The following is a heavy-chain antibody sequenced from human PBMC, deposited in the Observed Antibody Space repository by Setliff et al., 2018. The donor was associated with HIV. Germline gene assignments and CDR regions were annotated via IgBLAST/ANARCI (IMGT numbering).Heavy chain of an antibody. CDR3: ARGMDYYDTSGYYQYYFDY. J-gene: IGHJ4*02. CDR2: IIPTVGIP. CDR1: GGTFSRYA. D-gene: IGHD3-22*01. Sequence: SVKVSCKASGGTFSRYAIAWVRQAPGQGLEWMGGIIPTVGIPNYAQKFQGRVSITADKSAITAYMELSSLRSDDTAVYYCARGMDYYDTSGYYQYYFDYWGQGTLVTVSS. V-gene: IGHV1-69*10.